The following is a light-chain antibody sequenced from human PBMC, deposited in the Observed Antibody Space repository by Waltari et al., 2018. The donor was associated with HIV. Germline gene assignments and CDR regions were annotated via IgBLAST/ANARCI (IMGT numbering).Light chain of an antibody. CDR2: DNN. CDR1: SSNIGTNY. J-gene: IGLJ3*02. Sequence: QSMLTQPPSVSAAPGQKVTISCSGSSSNIGTNYVSCYQHLPGTAPKLLIYDNNKRPSGIPDRFSGSKSGTSATLGITGLQTGDEADYYCGTWDSSLSPFWVFGGGTKLTVL. CDR3: GTWDSSLSPFWV. V-gene: IGLV1-51*01.